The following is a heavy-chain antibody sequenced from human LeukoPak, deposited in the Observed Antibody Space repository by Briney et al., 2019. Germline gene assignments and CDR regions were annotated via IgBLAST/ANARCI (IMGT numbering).Heavy chain of an antibody. CDR3: ARVWYSGSYPVDY. CDR1: GFIFSDYY. CDR2: ISSSGSTI. J-gene: IGHJ4*02. D-gene: IGHD1-26*01. Sequence: GGSLRLSCAASGFIFSDYYMSWIRQAPGKGLEWVSYISSSGSTIYYADSVKGRFTISRDNAKNSLYLQMNSLRVDDTAVYYCARVWYSGSYPVDYWGQGTLVTVSS. V-gene: IGHV3-11*01.